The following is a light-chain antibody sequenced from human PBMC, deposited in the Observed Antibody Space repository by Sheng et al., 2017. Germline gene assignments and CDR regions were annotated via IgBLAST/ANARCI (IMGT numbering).Light chain of an antibody. CDR3: QQRTNWPTIT. J-gene: IGKJ4*01. V-gene: IGKV3-11*01. CDR1: QNVTNK. CDR2: DAS. Sequence: EIVLTQSPGTLSLSPGERATLSCRASQNVTNKFIAWFQQKPGQAPRVLIYDASNRATGIPARFSGSGSGTDFTLTISSLEPEDFAVYYCQQRTNWPTITFGGGTKVEI.